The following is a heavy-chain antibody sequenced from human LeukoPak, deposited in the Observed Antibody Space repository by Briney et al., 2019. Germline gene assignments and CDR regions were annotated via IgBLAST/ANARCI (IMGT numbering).Heavy chain of an antibody. D-gene: IGHD1-26*01. CDR1: GYTFTSYG. CDR2: INPNSGST. J-gene: IGHJ4*02. V-gene: IGHV1-2*06. CDR3: ARGTYYSDFDY. Sequence: ASVKVSCKASGYTFTSYGISWVRQAPGQGFEWMGRINPNSGSTNCPQEFQGRVTMTRDTSISTAYMELSSLTSDDTAIYYCARGTYYSDFDYWGQGTLVTVSS.